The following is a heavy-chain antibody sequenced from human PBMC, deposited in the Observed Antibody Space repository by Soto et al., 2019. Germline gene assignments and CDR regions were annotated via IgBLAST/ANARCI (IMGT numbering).Heavy chain of an antibody. CDR2: ISSNGDST. J-gene: IGHJ5*02. V-gene: IGHV3-64D*06. CDR1: GFTFSMFS. Sequence: GGSLRLSCSASGFTFSMFSMHWVRQAPGEGLEYVSGISSNGDSTYYADSVKGRFTISRDNSKNTLYLQMSSLRAVDTAVYYCVHPRSTVQIPPTWGQGTLVTVSS. CDR3: VHPRSTVQIPPT. D-gene: IGHD4-17*01.